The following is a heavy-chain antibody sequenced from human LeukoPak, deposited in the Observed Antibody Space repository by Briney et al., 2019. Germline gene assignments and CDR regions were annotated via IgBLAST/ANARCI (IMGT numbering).Heavy chain of an antibody. Sequence: ASVKVSCKASGYTFTSYGISWVRQAPGQGLEWMGWISAYNGNTNYAQKLQGRVTMTTDTSTSTAYMELRSLRSDDTAVYYCARGQYYYDSSGYPAPYAFDIWGQGTMVTVSS. CDR2: ISAYNGNT. V-gene: IGHV1-18*01. CDR3: ARGQYYYDSSGYPAPYAFDI. CDR1: GYTFTSYG. D-gene: IGHD3-22*01. J-gene: IGHJ3*02.